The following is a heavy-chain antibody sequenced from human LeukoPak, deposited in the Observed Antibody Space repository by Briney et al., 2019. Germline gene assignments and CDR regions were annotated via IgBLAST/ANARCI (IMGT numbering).Heavy chain of an antibody. V-gene: IGHV1-69*06. Sequence: ASVKVSCKASGGTFSSYAISWVRQAPGQGLEWMGGIIPIFGTANYAQKFQGRVTITADKSTSTAYMELSSLRSEDTAVYYCASFLSKDAYYYDSSGYYIYDAFDIWGQGTMVTVSS. D-gene: IGHD3-22*01. CDR1: GGTFSSYA. CDR2: IIPIFGTA. J-gene: IGHJ3*02. CDR3: ASFLSKDAYYYDSSGYYIYDAFDI.